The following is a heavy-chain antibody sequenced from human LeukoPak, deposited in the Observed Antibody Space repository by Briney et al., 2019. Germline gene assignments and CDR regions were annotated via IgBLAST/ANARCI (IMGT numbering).Heavy chain of an antibody. J-gene: IGHJ4*02. Sequence: PSETLSLTCTVSGGPISSYYWSWIRQPPGKGLEWVGRIKSKTDGGTTDYAAPVKGRFTISRDDSKNTLYLQMNSLRAEDTAVYYCAKGSLTSDSSGYFDYWGQGTLVTVSS. D-gene: IGHD3-22*01. CDR3: AKGSLTSDSSGYFDY. CDR2: IKSKTDGGTT. CDR1: GGPISSYY. V-gene: IGHV3-15*01.